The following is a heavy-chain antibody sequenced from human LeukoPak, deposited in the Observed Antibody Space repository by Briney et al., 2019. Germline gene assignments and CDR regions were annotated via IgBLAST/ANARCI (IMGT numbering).Heavy chain of an antibody. CDR2: INPTGGST. D-gene: IGHD2-21*01. V-gene: IGHV1-46*01. CDR3: AREGRAIGDPKDYFYYYYMDV. CDR1: GYTFRRYY. J-gene: IGHJ6*03. Sequence: GASVKVSCKASGYTFRRYYMHWVRQAPGQALEWMGIINPTGGSTSYAQKFQGRVMKTSDMSTSTVYMELSSLRSDDTAVYFCAREGRAIGDPKDYFYYYYMDVWGKGTTVSVSS.